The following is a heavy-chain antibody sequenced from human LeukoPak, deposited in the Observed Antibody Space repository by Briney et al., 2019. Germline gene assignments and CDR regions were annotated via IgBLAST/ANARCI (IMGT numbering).Heavy chain of an antibody. V-gene: IGHV3-74*01. D-gene: IGHD3-3*01. Sequence: PGGSLRLSCAASGFTFSSYRMHWVRQAPATGLVWVSRLSSYGSSTNYSDSVMGRFTISRDNTQNKLYLQMNSLRAEDMGISFCVEVLMSGDPAGIFFIDCWNQGVLVTV. CDR1: GFTFSSYR. CDR2: LSSYGSST. CDR3: VEVLMSGDPAGIFFIDC. J-gene: IGHJ4*02.